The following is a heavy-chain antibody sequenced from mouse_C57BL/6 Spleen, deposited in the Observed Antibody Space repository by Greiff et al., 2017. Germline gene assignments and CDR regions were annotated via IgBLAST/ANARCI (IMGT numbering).Heavy chain of an antibody. CDR2: IYPSDGST. D-gene: IGHD1-1*01. J-gene: IGHJ2*01. CDR1: GYTFTDHT. CDR3: ARAHVTTVEGFDY. Sequence: QVQLQQSDAELVKPGASVKISCKVSGYTFTDHTIHWMKQRPEQGLEWIGYIYPSDGSTKYNEKIKGKATLTADNSSSTTYMQLNSLTSEDSAVDFCARAHVTTVEGFDYWGQGTTLTVSS. V-gene: IGHV1-78*01.